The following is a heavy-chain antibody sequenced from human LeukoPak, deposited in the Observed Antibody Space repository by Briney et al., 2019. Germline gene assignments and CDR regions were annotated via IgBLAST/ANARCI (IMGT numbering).Heavy chain of an antibody. D-gene: IGHD3-10*01. V-gene: IGHV1-24*01. Sequence: ASVKVSCKVSGYTLTELSMHWVRQAPGKGLEWMGGFDPEDGETIYAQKFQGRVTMTEDTSTDTAYIELSSLRSEDTAVYYCATVADYYGSGSSYYYYGMDVWGQGTTVTVSS. CDR1: GYTLTELS. CDR3: ATVADYYGSGSSYYYYGMDV. CDR2: FDPEDGET. J-gene: IGHJ6*02.